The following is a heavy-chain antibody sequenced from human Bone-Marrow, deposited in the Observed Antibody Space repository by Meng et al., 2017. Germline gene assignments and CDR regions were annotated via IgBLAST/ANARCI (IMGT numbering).Heavy chain of an antibody. Sequence: EVQLVESVGGLVQPGGSLRLSCVASGFKLSSYWMHWVRQAPGKGLVWVSRINIDGSSTIYADSVEGRFTISRDNAKNTLYLQMNSLRVDDTAVYYCAQLGTTDYWGQGALVTVSS. CDR1: GFKLSSYW. D-gene: IGHD6-13*01. CDR2: INIDGSST. V-gene: IGHV3-74*01. J-gene: IGHJ4*02. CDR3: AQLGTTDY.